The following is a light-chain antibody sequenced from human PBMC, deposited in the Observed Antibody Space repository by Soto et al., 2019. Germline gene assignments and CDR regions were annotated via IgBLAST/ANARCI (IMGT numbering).Light chain of an antibody. CDR2: EVT. J-gene: IGLJ1*01. Sequence: QSVLTQPASVSGSPGQSITISCTGSTSDVGGYNYVSWYQQHPGKAPKLMIYEVTYRPSGVSNRFSGSRSGNTASLTISGLQAEDEADYYCCSFAGSGTQYVFGTGTKVTVL. V-gene: IGLV2-14*01. CDR1: TSDVGGYNY. CDR3: CSFAGSGTQYV.